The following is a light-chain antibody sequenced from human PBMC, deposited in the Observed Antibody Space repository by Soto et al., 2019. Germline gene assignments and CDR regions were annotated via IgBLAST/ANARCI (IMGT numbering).Light chain of an antibody. CDR1: QSINNN. J-gene: IGKJ4*01. V-gene: IGKV3-15*01. CDR2: GAS. CDR3: QQYNDWPLT. Sequence: EIVMTQSPATLSVSPGERATLSCRASQSINNNLAWYQQKRGQGPRLLIYGASSRATGTPARFSGSGSGTGLTLNISSLQSEDFAIYYCQQYNDWPLTFGGGTKVEIK.